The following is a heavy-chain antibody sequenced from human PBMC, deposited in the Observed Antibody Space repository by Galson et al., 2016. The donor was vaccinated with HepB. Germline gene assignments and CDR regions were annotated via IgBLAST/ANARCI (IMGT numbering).Heavy chain of an antibody. CDR2: INSDGSSA. V-gene: IGHV3-74*01. D-gene: IGHD3-3*01. CDR1: AFTFSNYW. J-gene: IGHJ6*02. Sequence: SLRLSCAASAFTFSNYWMYWVRQAPGKGLVWVSRINSDGSSASYAESVKGRFTISRDNAKNTLYLKANSLRAEDTAVYYCARALRDDFWRGYYSGNLYYYGMDVWGQGTTVTVSS. CDR3: ARALRDDFWRGYYSGNLYYYGMDV.